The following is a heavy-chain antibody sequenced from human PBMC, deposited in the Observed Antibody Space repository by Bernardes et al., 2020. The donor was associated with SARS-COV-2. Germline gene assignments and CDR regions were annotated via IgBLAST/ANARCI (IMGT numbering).Heavy chain of an antibody. J-gene: IGHJ4*02. CDR3: TCGPLTGDLYFDY. CDR1: GYTFTDYY. Sequence: ASVKVSCKASGYTFTDYYMHWVRQAPGHGLEWMGWINPNSGGTNSAQRFQGWVTMTRDTSISTAYMELSRLKSDDTAVYYCTCGPLTGDLYFDYWGQGTLVTVSS. D-gene: IGHD7-27*01. CDR2: INPNSGGT. V-gene: IGHV1-2*04.